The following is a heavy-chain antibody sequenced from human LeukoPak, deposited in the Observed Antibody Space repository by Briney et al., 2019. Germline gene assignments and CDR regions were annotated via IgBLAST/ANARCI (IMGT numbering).Heavy chain of an antibody. CDR2: INPNSGGT. CDR1: GYTFTGYY. J-gene: IGHJ4*02. Sequence: ASVKVSCKASGYTFTGYYMHWVRQAPGQGLEWMGRINPNSGGTNYAQKFQGRVTMTRDTSISTAYMELSRLRSDDTAVYYCARPRYYDSSGSTFDYWGQGTLVTVSS. V-gene: IGHV1-2*06. D-gene: IGHD3-22*01. CDR3: ARPRYYDSSGSTFDY.